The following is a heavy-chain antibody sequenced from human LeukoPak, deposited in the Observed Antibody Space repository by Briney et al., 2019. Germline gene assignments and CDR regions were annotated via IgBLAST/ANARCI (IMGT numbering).Heavy chain of an antibody. J-gene: IGHJ6*03. Sequence: PSETLSLTCTVSGGSISSSSYYWGWIRQPPGKGLEWVGSIYYSGSTYYNPSLKSRVTISVDTSKTQFSLKLSSVTAADTAVYYCERRGEAARQDYYMDVWGKGTTVTVSS. V-gene: IGHV4-39*01. D-gene: IGHD6-6*01. CDR1: GGSISSSSYY. CDR2: IYYSGST. CDR3: ERRGEAARQDYYMDV.